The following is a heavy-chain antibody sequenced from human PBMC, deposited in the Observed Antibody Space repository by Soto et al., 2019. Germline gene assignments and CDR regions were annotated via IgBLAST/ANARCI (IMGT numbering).Heavy chain of an antibody. Sequence: QVQLVQSGAEVKKPGSSVKVSCKASGGTFSTYAISWVRQAPGQGLEWMGRVIPMSGTSNYAQKFQGRVTITADKDTSIAYMEVRSLRSEDTAVYYCARGRPRSGPPLYYYGLDVWGQGTTVIVSS. CDR3: ARGRPRSGPPLYYYGLDV. V-gene: IGHV1-69*06. D-gene: IGHD1-26*01. CDR2: VIPMSGTS. J-gene: IGHJ6*02. CDR1: GGTFSTYA.